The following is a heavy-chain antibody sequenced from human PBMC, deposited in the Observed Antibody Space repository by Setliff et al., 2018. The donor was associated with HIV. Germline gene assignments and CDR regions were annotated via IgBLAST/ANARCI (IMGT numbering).Heavy chain of an antibody. CDR3: ARFMRGIIIRDYYYGMDV. CDR1: GYSISNGYY. CDR2: IYHSGNA. D-gene: IGHD3-10*01. Sequence: PSETLSLTCAVSGYSISNGYYWGWIRQPPGKGLEWIGNIYHSGNAYFHPSLKSRVTISVDTSKNQFSLNPTSVTAADTAVYYCARFMRGIIIRDYYYGMDVWGQGTTVTVSS. V-gene: IGHV4-38-2*01. J-gene: IGHJ6*02.